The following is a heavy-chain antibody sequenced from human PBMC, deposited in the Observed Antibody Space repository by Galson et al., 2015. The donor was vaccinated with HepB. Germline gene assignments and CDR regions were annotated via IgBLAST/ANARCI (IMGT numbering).Heavy chain of an antibody. CDR2: IYPADSDT. CDR3: ARVVDTAMVDFDY. CDR1: GYDFAKYW. V-gene: IGHV5-51*01. D-gene: IGHD5-18*01. Sequence: QSGAEVKKPGESLKISCKVSGYDFAKYWIAWVRQMPGKGLEWMGIIYPADSDTRYSPSFQVQVTISADKSISTAYLQWSSLKASDTAMYYCARVVDTAMVDFDYWGQGTLVTVSS. J-gene: IGHJ4*02.